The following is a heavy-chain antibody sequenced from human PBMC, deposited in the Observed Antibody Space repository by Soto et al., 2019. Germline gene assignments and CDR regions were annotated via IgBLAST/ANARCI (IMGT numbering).Heavy chain of an antibody. CDR3: TRDGRYCSSTSCYSYYYYGMDV. Sequence: AGGSLRLSCTASGFTFGDYAMSWFRQAPGKGLEWVGFIRSKAYGGTTEYAASVKGRFTISRDDSKSIAYLQMNSLKTEDTAVYYCTRDGRYCSSTSCYSYYYYGMDVWGQGTTVTVSS. CDR2: IRSKAYGGTT. D-gene: IGHD2-2*01. CDR1: GFTFGDYA. V-gene: IGHV3-49*03. J-gene: IGHJ6*02.